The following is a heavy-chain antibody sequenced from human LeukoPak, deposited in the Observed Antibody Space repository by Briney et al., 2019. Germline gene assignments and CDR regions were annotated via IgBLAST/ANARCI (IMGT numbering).Heavy chain of an antibody. D-gene: IGHD3-22*01. Sequence: PSQTLSLACAVSGGSISSGGYSWSCIRQPPGKGLECIGYIYHSGSTYYNPSLKSRVTISVDRSKHQFSLKLSSVTAADTAVYYCARALPGSVYLFDYWGQGTLVTVSS. V-gene: IGHV4-30-2*01. CDR3: ARALPGSVYLFDY. CDR2: IYHSGST. CDR1: GGSISSGGYS. J-gene: IGHJ4*02.